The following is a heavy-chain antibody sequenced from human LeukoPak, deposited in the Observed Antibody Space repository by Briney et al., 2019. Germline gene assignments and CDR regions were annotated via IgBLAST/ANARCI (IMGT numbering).Heavy chain of an antibody. D-gene: IGHD2-15*01. CDR1: GFTFSSDA. Sequence: GGSLRLSCIGTGFTFSSDAMGWVRHAPGKGLEWVSGISGSGGSTYYADSVKGRFTISRDNSKNTLYLQMNSLRVEDTAVYYCAKDRGRTWVQVANWGQGTLVTVSS. V-gene: IGHV3-23*01. CDR2: ISGSGGST. CDR3: AKDRGRTWVQVAN. J-gene: IGHJ4*02.